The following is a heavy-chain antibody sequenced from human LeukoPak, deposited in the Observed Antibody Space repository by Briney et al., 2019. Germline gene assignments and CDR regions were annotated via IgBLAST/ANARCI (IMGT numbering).Heavy chain of an antibody. Sequence: PSETLSLTCTVSGYSIRSAYYWGWIRQPPGKGLEWIGSIYHSGTLYYNPSLKSRVTISVDTSKNQFSLKLTSVTAADTAVYYCARGRMGRGVLVVTAHQHDYWGQGTLVTVSS. CDR1: GYSIRSAYY. J-gene: IGHJ4*02. CDR2: IYHSGTL. CDR3: ARGRMGRGVLVVTAHQHDY. V-gene: IGHV4-38-2*02. D-gene: IGHD2-21*02.